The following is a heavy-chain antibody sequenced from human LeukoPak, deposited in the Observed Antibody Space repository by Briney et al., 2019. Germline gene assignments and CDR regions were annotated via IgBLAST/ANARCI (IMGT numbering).Heavy chain of an antibody. Sequence: ASVKVSCKASGYTFTSYGISWVRQAPGQGLEWMGWISAYNGNTNYAQKLQGRVTMTTDTSTSTAYMEQRRLRADDTAVYYCAKESSNVVGAFDIWGQGTMVTVSS. V-gene: IGHV1-18*01. CDR1: GYTFTSYG. CDR3: AKESSNVVGAFDI. J-gene: IGHJ3*02. D-gene: IGHD2-21*01. CDR2: ISAYNGNT.